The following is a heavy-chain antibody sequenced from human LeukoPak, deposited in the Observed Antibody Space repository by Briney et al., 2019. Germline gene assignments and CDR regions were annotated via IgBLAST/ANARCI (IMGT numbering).Heavy chain of an antibody. CDR2: ISHSGDET. J-gene: IGHJ4*02. V-gene: IGHV3-23*01. CDR1: GFTSSSYA. Sequence: PGGSLRLSCAASGFTSSSYAMSWVRQAPGKGLEWVSGISHSGDETNYADSVKGRFTITTDNSTNTLCLQMNSLRAADTAVYYCAKDQFDGYNAFAYWGQGTLVTVSS. D-gene: IGHD5-24*01. CDR3: AKDQFDGYNAFAY.